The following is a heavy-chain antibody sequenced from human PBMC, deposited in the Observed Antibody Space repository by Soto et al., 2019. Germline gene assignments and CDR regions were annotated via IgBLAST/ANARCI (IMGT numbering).Heavy chain of an antibody. D-gene: IGHD3-22*01. J-gene: IGHJ4*02. V-gene: IGHV1-69*13. CDR2: IIPIFGTA. CDR3: ARDWTHYDSSGPGDY. CDR1: GGTFSSYA. Sequence: GASVKVSCRASGGTFSSYAISWVRQAPGQGLEWMGGIIPIFGTANYAQKFQGRVTITADESAITAYMELSSLRSEDTAVYYCARDWTHYDSSGPGDYWGQGTLVTVSS.